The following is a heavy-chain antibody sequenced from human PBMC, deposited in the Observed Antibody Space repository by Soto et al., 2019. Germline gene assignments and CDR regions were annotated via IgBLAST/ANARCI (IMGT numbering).Heavy chain of an antibody. Sequence: SETLSLTCTVSGGSISSYYWCWIRQPPGKGLEWIGYIYYSGSTNYNPSLKSRVTISVDTSKNQFSLKLSSVTAADTAVYYCARSTRNKYYYGSGSSSNYYYYYMDDWGKGTTVTVAS. CDR1: GGSISSYY. CDR3: ARSTRNKYYYGSGSSSNYYYYYMDD. V-gene: IGHV4-59*13. D-gene: IGHD3-10*01. CDR2: IYYSGST. J-gene: IGHJ6*03.